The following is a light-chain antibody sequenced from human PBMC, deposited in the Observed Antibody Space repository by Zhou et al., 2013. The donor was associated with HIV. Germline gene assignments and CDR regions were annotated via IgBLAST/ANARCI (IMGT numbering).Light chain of an antibody. Sequence: EILMTQSPATLSVSPGERVTLSCRASQSVSNKLAWYQQKPGQAPRLLIYGESARATGTPGRFSGSGSGTDFTLTISSLEPGDFAVYFCQQRDKWPGTFGQGTKVDIK. V-gene: IGKV3-15*01. J-gene: IGKJ1*01. CDR2: GES. CDR1: QSVSNK. CDR3: QQRDKWPGT.